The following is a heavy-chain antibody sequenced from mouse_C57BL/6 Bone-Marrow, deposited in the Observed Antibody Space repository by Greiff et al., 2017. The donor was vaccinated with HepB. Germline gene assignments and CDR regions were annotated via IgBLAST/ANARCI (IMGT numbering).Heavy chain of an antibody. CDR1: GYTFTSYW. CDR2: IHPNSGST. CDR3: ARSPFITTVVARYAMDY. D-gene: IGHD1-1*01. Sequence: QVQLQQSGAELVKPGASVKLSCKASGYTFTSYWMHWVKQRPGQGLEWIGMIHPNSGSTNYNEKFKSKATLTVDKSSSTAYMQLSSLTSEDSAVYYCARSPFITTVVARYAMDYWGQGTSVTVSS. V-gene: IGHV1-64*01. J-gene: IGHJ4*01.